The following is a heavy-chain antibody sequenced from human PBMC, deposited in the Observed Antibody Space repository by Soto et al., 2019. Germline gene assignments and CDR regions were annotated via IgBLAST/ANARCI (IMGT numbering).Heavy chain of an antibody. Sequence: PSETLSLTCTVSGGSISSYYWSWIRQPPGKGLEWIGYIYYSGSTNYNPSLKSRVTISVDTSKNQFSLKLSSVTAADTAVYYCARPGAAGYGMDVWGQGTTVTVSS. V-gene: IGHV4-59*08. CDR1: GGSISSYY. J-gene: IGHJ6*02. CDR2: IYYSGST. D-gene: IGHD6-13*01. CDR3: ARPGAAGYGMDV.